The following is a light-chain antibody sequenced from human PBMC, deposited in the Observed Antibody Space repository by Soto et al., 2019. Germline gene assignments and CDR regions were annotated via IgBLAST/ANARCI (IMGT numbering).Light chain of an antibody. CDR1: QSVSSN. Sequence: EIVMTQSPATLSVSPGERATLHCRASQSVSSNLGWYQHKPGQAPRLLIYGASTRATGIPARFSGSGSGTDFTLTIDRLEPEDFAMYYCQQYSDSPPTFGQGTKVDI. J-gene: IGKJ1*01. V-gene: IGKV3-15*01. CDR3: QQYSDSPPT. CDR2: GAS.